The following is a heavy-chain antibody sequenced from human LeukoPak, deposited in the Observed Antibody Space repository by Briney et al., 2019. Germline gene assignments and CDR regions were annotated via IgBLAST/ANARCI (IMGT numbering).Heavy chain of an antibody. J-gene: IGHJ4*02. D-gene: IGHD1-26*01. CDR3: ARVKWELYGSDLDY. CDR1: GYTFTSYA. V-gene: IGHV7-4-1*02. CDR2: INTNTGNP. Sequence: ASVKVSCKASGYTFTSYAMNWVRQAPGQGREWMGWINTNTGNPTYAQGFTGRFVFSLDTSVSTAYLQISSLKAEDTAVYYCARVKWELYGSDLDYWGQGTLVTVSS.